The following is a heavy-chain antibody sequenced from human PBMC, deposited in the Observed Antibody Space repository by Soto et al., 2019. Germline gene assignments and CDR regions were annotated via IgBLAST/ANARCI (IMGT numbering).Heavy chain of an antibody. CDR2: IIPIFGTA. Sequence: GASVKVSCKASGGTFSSYAISWVRQAPGQGLEWMGGIIPIFGTANYAQKFQGRVTITADESTGTAYMELSSLRSEDTAVYYCARVYCTNGVCSYYYYGMDVWGQGTTVTVSS. V-gene: IGHV1-69*13. CDR3: ARVYCTNGVCSYYYYGMDV. J-gene: IGHJ6*02. CDR1: GGTFSSYA. D-gene: IGHD2-8*01.